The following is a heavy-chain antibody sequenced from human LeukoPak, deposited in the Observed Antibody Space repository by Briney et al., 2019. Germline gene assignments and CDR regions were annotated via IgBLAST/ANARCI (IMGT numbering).Heavy chain of an antibody. CDR1: GFTFSSYT. D-gene: IGHD1-1*01. CDR2: ISGSGGST. V-gene: IGHV3-23*01. CDR3: AKVQWDNWNDGGYYYYYMDV. J-gene: IGHJ6*03. Sequence: PGGSLRLSCAASGFTFSSYTMNWVRQAPGKGLEWVSAISGSGGSTYYADSVKGRFTISRDNSKNTLYLQMNSLRAEDTAVYYCAKVQWDNWNDGGYYYYYMDVWGKGTTVTISS.